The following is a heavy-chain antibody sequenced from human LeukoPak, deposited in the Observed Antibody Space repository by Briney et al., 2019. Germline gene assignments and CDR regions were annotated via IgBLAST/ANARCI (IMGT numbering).Heavy chain of an antibody. CDR2: IYHSGST. CDR3: ARAFYYSGYSGRGYYYYMDV. CDR1: GYSISSGYY. Sequence: PSETLSLTCTVSGYSISSGYYWGWIRQPPGKGLEWIGSIYHSGSTYYNPSLKSRVTMSIDTSKNQFSLKLSSVTAADTAVYYCARAFYYSGYSGRGYYYYMDVWGKGTTVTVSS. V-gene: IGHV4-38-2*02. D-gene: IGHD5-18*01. J-gene: IGHJ6*03.